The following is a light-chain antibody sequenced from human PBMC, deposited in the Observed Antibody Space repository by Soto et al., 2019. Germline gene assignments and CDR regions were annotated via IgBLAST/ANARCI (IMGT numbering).Light chain of an antibody. J-gene: IGLJ1*01. Sequence: QSALTQPPSASGSPGQSVTISCTGTSSDVGDYNYVSWYQQHPGKAPTLLIYEVIKRPSGVPDRFSGSKSGNTASLTVSGLQAEDEADYYCTSYTSSSTYVFGTGTKLTVL. CDR1: SSDVGDYNY. CDR2: EVI. CDR3: TSYTSSSTYV. V-gene: IGLV2-8*01.